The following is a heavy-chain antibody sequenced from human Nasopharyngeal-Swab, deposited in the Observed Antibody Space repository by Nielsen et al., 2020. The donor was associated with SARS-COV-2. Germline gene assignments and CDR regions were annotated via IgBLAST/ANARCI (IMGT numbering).Heavy chain of an antibody. CDR2: IKQDGSEK. J-gene: IGHJ3*01. V-gene: IGHV3-7*01. CDR1: GFTFSSYW. Sequence: GRSLRLSCAASGFTFSSYWMSWVRQAPGKGLEWVANIKQDGSEKYYVDSVKGRFTISRDNAKNSLYLQMNSLRAEDTAVYYCATRGYSGYDSAWGQGTMVTVSS. D-gene: IGHD5-12*01. CDR3: ATRGYSGYDSA.